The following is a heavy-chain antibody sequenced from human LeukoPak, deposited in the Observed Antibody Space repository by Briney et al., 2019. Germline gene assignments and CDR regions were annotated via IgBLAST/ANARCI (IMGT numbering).Heavy chain of an antibody. CDR1: GFSVSNNY. CDR3: ARDGLGIDY. D-gene: IGHD3-10*01. CDR2: ISSGSGYI. Sequence: KAGGSLRLSCAASGFSVSNNYVSWVRQAPGKGLEWVSSISSGSGYIHYADSVKGRFTISRDNAKKSLYLQMNSLRAEDTAVYYCARDGLGIDYWGQGTLVTVSS. V-gene: IGHV3-21*03. J-gene: IGHJ4*02.